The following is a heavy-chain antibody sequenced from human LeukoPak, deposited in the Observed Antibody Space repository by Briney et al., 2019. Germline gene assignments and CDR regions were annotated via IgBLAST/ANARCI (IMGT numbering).Heavy chain of an antibody. J-gene: IGHJ4*02. CDR3: ARDPRWGYSSSSW. V-gene: IGHV3-23*01. D-gene: IGHD6-6*01. CDR1: GFTFSSYT. CDR2: ISGSGGST. Sequence: PGGSLRLSCAASGFTFSSYTMNWFRQAPGKGLEWVSTISGSGGSTYYADSVKGRFTISRDNSKNTLYLQMNSLRAEDTAVYYCARDPRWGYSSSSWWGQGTLVTVSS.